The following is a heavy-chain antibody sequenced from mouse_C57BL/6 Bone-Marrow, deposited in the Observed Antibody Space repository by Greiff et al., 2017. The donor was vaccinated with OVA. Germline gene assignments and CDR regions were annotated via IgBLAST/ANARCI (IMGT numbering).Heavy chain of an antibody. V-gene: IGHV2-2*01. CDR2: IWSGGST. CDR3: ARNSYYGSSYEGFAY. Sequence: QVQLQQSGPGLVQPSQSLSITCTVSGFSLTSYGVHWVRQSPGKGLEWLGVIWSGGSTDYNAAFISRLSISKANSKSQVCFKMNSLQAEDTAIYYCARNSYYGSSYEGFAYWGQGTLVTVSA. J-gene: IGHJ3*01. D-gene: IGHD1-1*01. CDR1: GFSLTSYG.